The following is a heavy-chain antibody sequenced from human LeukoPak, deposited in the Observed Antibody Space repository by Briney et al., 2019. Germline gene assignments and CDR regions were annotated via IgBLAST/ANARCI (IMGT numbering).Heavy chain of an antibody. CDR1: GFSFSNDW. J-gene: IGHJ5*02. D-gene: IGHD3-10*01. CDR3: ARGGFGELLLSWFDP. CDR2: INSDESST. Sequence: GGSLRLSCAASGFSFSNDWMHWVRQAPGKGLVWVSRINSDESSTSYADSVKGRFTISRDNAKNTLYLQMNSLRAEDTAVYYCARGGFGELLLSWFDPWGQGTLVTVSS. V-gene: IGHV3-74*01.